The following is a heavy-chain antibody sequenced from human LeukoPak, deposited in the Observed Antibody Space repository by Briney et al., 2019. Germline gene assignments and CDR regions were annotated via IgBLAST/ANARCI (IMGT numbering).Heavy chain of an antibody. V-gene: IGHV4-38-2*01. CDR2: IYHSGST. J-gene: IGHJ5*02. D-gene: IGHD1-26*01. Sequence: PSETLSLTCAVSGYSISSGYYWGWIRQPPGKGLEWNGSIYHSGSTYYNPTLKSRVTISVDTSKNQFSLKLSSVTAADTAVYYCARRLPYSGSYSWFDPWGQGTLVTVSS. CDR3: ARRLPYSGSYSWFDP. CDR1: GYSISSGYY.